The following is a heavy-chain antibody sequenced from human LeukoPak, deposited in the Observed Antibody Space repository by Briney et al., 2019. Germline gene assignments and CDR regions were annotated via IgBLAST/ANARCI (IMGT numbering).Heavy chain of an antibody. V-gene: IGHV3-49*04. CDR2: IRRKAYGGTA. D-gene: IGHD5-18*01. J-gene: IGHJ4*02. CDR1: GFTFGDYA. CDR3: RGYSYSIGIDY. Sequence: GGSLRLSSTASGFTFGDYAVSWVRQAPGKWLEWVGFIRRKAYGGTAEYAAYVKGRFTISRDDSNSIAYLQMTNLKTEDTAVYYCRGYSYSIGIDYWGQGTLVTVSS.